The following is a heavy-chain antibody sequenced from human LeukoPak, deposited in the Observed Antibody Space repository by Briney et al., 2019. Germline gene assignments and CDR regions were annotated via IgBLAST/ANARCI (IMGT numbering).Heavy chain of an antibody. Sequence: QPGGSLRLSCATSGFTFSTYAMNWVRQAPGKGLEWVAFISNNGRNKDYADSVKGRFTISRDNSKNTLYLQVNSLRPDDTAVYYCTRDLTGHYSIDYWGQGTLVTVSS. CDR1: GFTFSTYA. CDR2: ISNNGRNK. J-gene: IGHJ4*02. CDR3: TRDLTGHYSIDY. V-gene: IGHV3-30*04. D-gene: IGHD3-22*01.